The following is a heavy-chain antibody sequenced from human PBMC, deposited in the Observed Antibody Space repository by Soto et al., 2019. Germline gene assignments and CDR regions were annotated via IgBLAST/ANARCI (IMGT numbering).Heavy chain of an antibody. Sequence: QVQLVESGGGVVQPGRSLRRSCAASGFTFSSYGMDWVRQAPGKGLEWVSFISYDGRNKDYADSVKGRFTISRDNSKNTLYLQMNSLRAEDTAVYYCAKDQVTSGWYKWSWFDPWGQGTLVTVSS. CDR1: GFTFSSYG. V-gene: IGHV3-30*18. J-gene: IGHJ5*02. CDR2: ISYDGRNK. CDR3: AKDQVTSGWYKWSWFDP. D-gene: IGHD6-19*01.